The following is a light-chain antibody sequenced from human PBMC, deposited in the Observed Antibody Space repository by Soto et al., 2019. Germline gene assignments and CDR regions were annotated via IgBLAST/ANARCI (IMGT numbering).Light chain of an antibody. CDR3: QQLNNYPIT. CDR1: QGIRNY. CDR2: IAS. Sequence: DIQLTQSPSFLSASVGDRVTITCRASQGIRNYLAWYQQKPGRAPKLLMYIASTLQTGVPSRFRGSQSGTEFTHTNTNLQPEDFATYYCQQLNNYPITFGQATRLEIK. J-gene: IGKJ5*01. V-gene: IGKV1-9*01.